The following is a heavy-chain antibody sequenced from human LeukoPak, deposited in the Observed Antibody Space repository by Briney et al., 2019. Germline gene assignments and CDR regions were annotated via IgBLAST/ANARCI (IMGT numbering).Heavy chain of an antibody. CDR3: AREGYYGSGSPPSLYFDY. J-gene: IGHJ4*02. V-gene: IGHV3-30*03. CDR2: TSSDLNVK. CDR1: EFTFSSYW. D-gene: IGHD3-10*01. Sequence: PGGSLRLSCAASEFTFSSYWMSWVRQAPGKGLEWVAVTSSDLNVKLYADSVKGRFTISRDNSRSTLYLQMNSLRPEDTAIYYCAREGYYGSGSPPSLYFDYWGQGTLVTVSS.